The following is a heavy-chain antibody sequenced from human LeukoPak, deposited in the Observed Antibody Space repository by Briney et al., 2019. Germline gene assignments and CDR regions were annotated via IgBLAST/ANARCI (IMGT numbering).Heavy chain of an antibody. V-gene: IGHV1-2*02. CDR2: INPNSGGT. CDR1: GYTFTSYY. CDR3: ARDSSSSWSGLYYYYYMDV. J-gene: IGHJ6*03. D-gene: IGHD6-13*01. Sequence: GASVKVSCKASGYTFTSYYMHWVRQAPGQGLEWMGWINPNSGGTNYAQKFQGRVTMTRDTSISTAYMELSRLRSDDTAVYYCARDSSSSWSGLYYYYYMDVWGKGTTVTVSS.